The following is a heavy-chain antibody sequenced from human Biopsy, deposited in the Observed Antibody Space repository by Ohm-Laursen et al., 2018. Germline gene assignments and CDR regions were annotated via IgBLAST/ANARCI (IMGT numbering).Heavy chain of an antibody. J-gene: IGHJ4*02. CDR1: GDSINSSY. CDR3: ARRGSGGRSFDY. Sequence: SDTLSLTCTVSGDSINSSYWSWIRQAPGKGLEWIGFISNGGNTNYNPSLKSRVTISADTSKNQFSLKLGSVTVAETAVFYCARRGSGGRSFDYWGQGSLVTVSS. D-gene: IGHD2-15*01. CDR2: ISNGGNT. V-gene: IGHV4-59*08.